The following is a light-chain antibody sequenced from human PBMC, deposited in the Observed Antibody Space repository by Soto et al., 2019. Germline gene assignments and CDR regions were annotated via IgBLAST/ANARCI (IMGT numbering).Light chain of an antibody. CDR1: QDISSW. CDR3: QQTNTFPFT. J-gene: IGKJ4*01. V-gene: IGKV1D-12*01. Sequence: DIQMTQSPSSVSASLGDSVTSXXRASQDISSWLAWYQQKPGKAPKIXIHAASTLQSGVPSRFSGSGSGTDFSLTISSLQPEDFATYYCQQTNTFPFTFGGGTKVDIK. CDR2: AAS.